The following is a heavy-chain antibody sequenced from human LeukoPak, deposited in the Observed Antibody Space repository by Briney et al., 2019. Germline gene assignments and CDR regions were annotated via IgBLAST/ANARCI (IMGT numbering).Heavy chain of an antibody. J-gene: IGHJ4*02. V-gene: IGHV4-34*01. CDR3: ARGWYSSSWYFY. Sequence: SETLSLTCAVYGGSFSGYYWSWIRQPPGKGLEWIGEINHSGNTNYNPSLKSRATISVDTSKNQFSLKLSSVTAADTAVYYCARGWYSSSWYFYWGQGTLVTVSS. CDR1: GGSFSGYY. CDR2: INHSGNT. D-gene: IGHD6-13*01.